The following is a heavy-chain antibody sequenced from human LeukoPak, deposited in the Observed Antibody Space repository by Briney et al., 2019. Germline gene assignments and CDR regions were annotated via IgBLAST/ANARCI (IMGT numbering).Heavy chain of an antibody. D-gene: IGHD3-22*01. V-gene: IGHV6-1*01. CDR2: TYYRSKWNN. CDR3: ARVDSRRKNFDH. J-gene: IGHJ4*02. Sequence: SQTLSLTCVISGDSVSINNTAWNWIRQSPSGGLEWLGRTYYRSKWNNDYEGSVKSRIMINPDKSKNHFSLQLRSVAPEYTAVVFCARVDSRRKNFDHWGQGTLLTVSS. CDR1: GDSVSINNTA.